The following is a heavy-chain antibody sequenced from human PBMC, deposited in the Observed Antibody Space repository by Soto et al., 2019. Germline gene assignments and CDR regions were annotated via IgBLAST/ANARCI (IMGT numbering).Heavy chain of an antibody. CDR2: VSVYNNNT. V-gene: IGHV1-18*01. Sequence: WVRQAPGKGLEWMGRVSVYNNNTNYAQKFQGRVTLTTETSTSTVYMELRNLRPDHTAEYFCARGVDFDFRGKGSLVPVS. CDR3: ARGVDFDF. J-gene: IGHJ4*02.